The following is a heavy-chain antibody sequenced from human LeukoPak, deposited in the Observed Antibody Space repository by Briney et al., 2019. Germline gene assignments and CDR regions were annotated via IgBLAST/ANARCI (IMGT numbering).Heavy chain of an antibody. D-gene: IGHD3-9*01. CDR3: ARHDIYVPFDP. CDR1: GGSISSSTYY. CDR2: ASYTGTT. Sequence: SETLSLTCTVSGGSISSSTYYWGWIRQPPGKGLEWIGSASYTGTTSYNPSLKSRVTISVDTSKNQFSLKLTSVTAAATAVYYCARHDIYVPFDPWGQGTLVTVSS. V-gene: IGHV4-39*01. J-gene: IGHJ5*02.